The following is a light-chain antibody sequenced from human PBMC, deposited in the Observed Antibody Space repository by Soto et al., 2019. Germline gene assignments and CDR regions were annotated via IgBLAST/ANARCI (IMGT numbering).Light chain of an antibody. Sequence: DIQMTQSPSTLSASVGDRVTITFRAGQSISSWLAWYQQKPGKAPKLLIYDASSLESGVPSRFSGSGSGTEFTLTISSLQPDDFATYYCQQYNSQWTFGQGTKVDIK. CDR1: QSISSW. CDR3: QQYNSQWT. J-gene: IGKJ1*01. CDR2: DAS. V-gene: IGKV1-5*01.